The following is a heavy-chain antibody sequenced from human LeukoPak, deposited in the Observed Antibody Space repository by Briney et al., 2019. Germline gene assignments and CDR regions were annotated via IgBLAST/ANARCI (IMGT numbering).Heavy chain of an antibody. V-gene: IGHV4-59*01. CDR3: ARDVCFGGSCYSDYFDY. J-gene: IGHJ4*02. CDR2: MYYGGSS. Sequence: SETLSLTCIVSGASISSYYWSWIRQPPGKGLEWIGYMYYGGSSNYNASLKSRVTISVDMSKNQFSLKLSSVTAADTAVYYCARDVCFGGSCYSDYFDYWGQGILVTVS. CDR1: GASISSYY. D-gene: IGHD2-15*01.